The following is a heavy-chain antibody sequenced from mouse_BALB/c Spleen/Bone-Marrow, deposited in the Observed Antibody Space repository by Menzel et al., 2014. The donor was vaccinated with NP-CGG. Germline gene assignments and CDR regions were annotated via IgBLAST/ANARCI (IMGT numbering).Heavy chain of an antibody. Sequence: EVKLMESGGGLVQPGGSLILSCAASGFTFTDYYMSWVRQPPGKALEWLGFIRNKANGYTTGYSASVKGRFTISRDNSQSILYLQMNTLRAEDSATYYCASDNYYGYHWYFDVWGAGTTVTVSS. CDR1: GFTFTDYY. CDR2: IRNKANGYTT. CDR3: ASDNYYGYHWYFDV. V-gene: IGHV7-3*02. J-gene: IGHJ1*01. D-gene: IGHD1-2*01.